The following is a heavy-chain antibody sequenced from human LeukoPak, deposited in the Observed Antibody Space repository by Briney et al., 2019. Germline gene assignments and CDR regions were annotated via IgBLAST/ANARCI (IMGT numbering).Heavy chain of an antibody. D-gene: IGHD4-11*01. V-gene: IGHV3-23*01. Sequence: GGSLRLSCTASGFTFSSYAMSWVRQAPGKGLEWVSVISGSGGSTYYRDSVKGRFTISRDNSKNTLYLQMNSLTAGDTAVYFCAKDGTTTVTFDYWGQGTLVTVSS. J-gene: IGHJ4*02. CDR2: ISGSGGST. CDR1: GFTFSSYA. CDR3: AKDGTTTVTFDY.